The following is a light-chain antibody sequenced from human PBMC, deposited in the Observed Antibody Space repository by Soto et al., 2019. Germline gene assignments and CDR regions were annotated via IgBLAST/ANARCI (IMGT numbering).Light chain of an antibody. CDR1: SSDIGGYNY. CDR3: SSYTSSSILWV. V-gene: IGLV2-14*01. J-gene: IGLJ3*02. Sequence: QSVLTQPASVSGSPGQSISISCTGTSSDIGGYNYVSWYQHHPGKAPKLMIYELSNRPSGVSNRFSGSKSGNTASLTISGLQAEDEADYYCSSYTSSSILWVFGGGTQLTVL. CDR2: ELS.